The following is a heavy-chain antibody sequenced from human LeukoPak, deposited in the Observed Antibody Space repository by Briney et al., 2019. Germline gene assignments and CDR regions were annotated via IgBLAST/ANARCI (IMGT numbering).Heavy chain of an antibody. D-gene: IGHD5-18*01. V-gene: IGHV3-21*01. CDR2: ISSSSSYI. Sequence: GGSLRLSRAASGFTFSSCSMNWVRQAPGKGLEWVSSISSSSSYIYYADSVKGRFTISRDNAKNSLYLQMNSLRAEDTAVYYCARDLGYSYDNAFDIWGQGTMVTVSS. J-gene: IGHJ3*02. CDR1: GFTFSSCS. CDR3: ARDLGYSYDNAFDI.